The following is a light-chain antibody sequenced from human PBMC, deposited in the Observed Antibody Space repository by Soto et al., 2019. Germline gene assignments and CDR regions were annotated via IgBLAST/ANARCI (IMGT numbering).Light chain of an antibody. CDR3: QRCDSAPRT. V-gene: IGKV1-27*01. Sequence: DVQMTQSPSSLSASVGDRVTITCRASQGISNCLAWYQQKSGKAPKLLIYAASTLQSGVPSRFSGSGSGSDFTLTITRLQPEDVATYYCQRCDSAPRTFGPGTKVDIK. J-gene: IGKJ3*01. CDR1: QGISNC. CDR2: AAS.